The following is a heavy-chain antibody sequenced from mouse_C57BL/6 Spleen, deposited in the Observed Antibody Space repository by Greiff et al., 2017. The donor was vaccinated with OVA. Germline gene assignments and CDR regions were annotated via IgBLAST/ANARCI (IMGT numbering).Heavy chain of an antibody. V-gene: IGHV1-22*01. CDR2: INPNNGGT. CDR3: ARGGYYDYDGGAWFAY. Sequence: VQLQQSGPELVKPGASVKMSCKASGYTFTDYNMHWVKQSHGKSLEWIGYINPNNGGTSYNQKFKGKATLTVNKSSSTAYMELRSLTSEDSAVYYCARGGYYDYDGGAWFAYWGQGTLVTVSA. D-gene: IGHD2-4*01. CDR1: GYTFTDYN. J-gene: IGHJ3*01.